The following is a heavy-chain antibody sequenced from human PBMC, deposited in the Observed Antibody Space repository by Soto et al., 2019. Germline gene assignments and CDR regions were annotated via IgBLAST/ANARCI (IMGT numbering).Heavy chain of an antibody. J-gene: IGHJ4*02. CDR2: ISSSSSYI. CDR1: GFTFSSYS. Sequence: PGGSLRLSCAASGFTFSSYSMNWVRRAPGKGLEWVSSISSSSSYIYYADSVKGRFTISRDNAKNSLYLQMNSLRAEDTAVYYCARGGTSYYDFWSGYPQDYWGQGTLVTVSS. CDR3: ARGGTSYYDFWSGYPQDY. V-gene: IGHV3-21*01. D-gene: IGHD3-3*01.